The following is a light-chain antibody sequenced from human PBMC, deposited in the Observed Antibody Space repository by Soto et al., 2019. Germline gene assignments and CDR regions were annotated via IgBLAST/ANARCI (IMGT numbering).Light chain of an antibody. J-gene: IGLJ1*01. V-gene: IGLV1-40*01. Sequence: QSALTQPPSVSGAPGQRVTISCSGSSSNIGSPFDVHWYQQLPGTAPKLLIFTNTNRPSGVPDRFSGSRSGTSASLVITGLQAEDEADYYCQSYDSSLSGSAVFGTGTKLTVL. CDR1: SSNIGSPFD. CDR3: QSYDSSLSGSAV. CDR2: TNT.